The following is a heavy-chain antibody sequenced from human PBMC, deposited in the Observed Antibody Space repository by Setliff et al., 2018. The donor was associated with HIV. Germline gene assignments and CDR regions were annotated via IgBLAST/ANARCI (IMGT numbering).Heavy chain of an antibody. CDR3: ARAAKTPYSSSWSIPGAFDI. Sequence: GESLKISCAASEFTVSANYMSWVRQAPVKGLEWVSLIYSGGSTYYTDSVKGRFTISRDNSKNTLYLQMNNLRAEDTAVYYCARAAKTPYSSSWSIPGAFDIWGQGTMVTVS. D-gene: IGHD6-13*01. V-gene: IGHV3-53*01. J-gene: IGHJ3*02. CDR2: IYSGGST. CDR1: EFTVSANY.